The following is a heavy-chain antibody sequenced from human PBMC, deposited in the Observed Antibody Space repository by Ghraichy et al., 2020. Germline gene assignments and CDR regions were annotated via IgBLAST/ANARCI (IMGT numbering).Heavy chain of an antibody. D-gene: IGHD6-13*01. J-gene: IGHJ4*02. CDR1: GFIFSTYW. V-gene: IGHV3-7*01. CDR3: ARKGYSSSEVVY. Sequence: GESLNISCEASGFIFSTYWMSWVRQAPGKGLEWVANIKQDGSEQYYVGSVKGRFTISRDNAKKSLYLQMNSLRAEDTAVYYCARKGYSSSEVVYWGQGTLVTVSS. CDR2: IKQDGSEQ.